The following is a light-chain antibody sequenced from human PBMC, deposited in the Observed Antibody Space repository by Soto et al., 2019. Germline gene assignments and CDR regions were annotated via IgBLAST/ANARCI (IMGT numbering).Light chain of an antibody. Sequence: DIQTTQSPSSLSASVGDRVTITCRASQSVGTWVAWYQQKPGKAPKLLIYGASNLESGVPSRFSGSGYGTEFTLTITTLQPDDFATYFCQQYNRNTWSFGPGTKVDIK. CDR1: QSVGTW. CDR3: QQYNRNTWS. J-gene: IGKJ1*01. CDR2: GAS. V-gene: IGKV1-5*01.